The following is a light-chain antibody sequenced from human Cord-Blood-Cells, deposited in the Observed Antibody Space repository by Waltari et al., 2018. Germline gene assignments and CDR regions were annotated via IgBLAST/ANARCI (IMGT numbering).Light chain of an antibody. V-gene: IGLV3-25*03. CDR2: KDS. J-gene: IGLJ1*01. CDR3: QSADSSGTYV. Sequence: SYELTQPPSVSVHSGQTARITCSGDALPKQYADWYQQKPGQAPVLVIYKDSERPSGIPERFSGSSSGTTVTLTISGVQAEDEADYYCQSADSSGTYVFGTGTKVTVL. CDR1: ALPKQY.